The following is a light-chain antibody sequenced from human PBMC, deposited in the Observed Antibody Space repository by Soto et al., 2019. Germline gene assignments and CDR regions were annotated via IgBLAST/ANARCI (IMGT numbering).Light chain of an antibody. CDR2: GAS. CDR3: QHYGSSLRT. J-gene: IGKJ1*01. V-gene: IGKV3-20*01. Sequence: EIVLTQSPVTLSLSPGERATLSCRASQSVSNQLAWYQQKPGQAPRLLIYGASNTATGIPDRFSGSGSGTDFTLTISRLEPEDFAVYYCQHYGSSLRTFGQGTKVDIK. CDR1: QSVSNQ.